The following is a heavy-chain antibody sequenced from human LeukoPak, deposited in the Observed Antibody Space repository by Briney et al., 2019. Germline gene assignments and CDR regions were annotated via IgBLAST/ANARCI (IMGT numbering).Heavy chain of an antibody. CDR1: GFTFSNYE. CDR3: ARARIAAPLLDY. D-gene: IGHD6-13*01. Sequence: GGSLRLSCATSGFTFSNYEMNWVRQTPGKGPEWVSYISDNGRTSYYADSVKGRFTISRDNAKNSLYLQMNSLRVEDTSVYYCARARIAAPLLDYWGQGTLVTVSS. CDR2: ISDNGRTS. V-gene: IGHV3-48*03. J-gene: IGHJ4*02.